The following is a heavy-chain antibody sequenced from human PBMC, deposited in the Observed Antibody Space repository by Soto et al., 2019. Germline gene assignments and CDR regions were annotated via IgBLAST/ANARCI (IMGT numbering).Heavy chain of an antibody. V-gene: IGHV3-48*03. CDR2: ISSSGSTI. CDR3: ARWGIAVGGWCNVDY. D-gene: IGHD6-19*01. Sequence: EVQLVESGGGLVQPGGSLRLSCAASGFTFNSYEMNWVRQAPGKGLEWVSYISSSGSTIYYIDSVKGRFTISRDNAKDSLYLQMNSLRAEDTAVYYCARWGIAVGGWCNVDYWGQGTLITASS. CDR1: GFTFNSYE. J-gene: IGHJ4*02.